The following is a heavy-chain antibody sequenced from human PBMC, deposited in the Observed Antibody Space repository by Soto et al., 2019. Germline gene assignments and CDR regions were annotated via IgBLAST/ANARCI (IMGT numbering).Heavy chain of an antibody. V-gene: IGHV4-59*08. J-gene: IGHJ4*02. CDR3: ARWNTRRFDY. CDR1: GGSISSDY. Sequence: SETLSLTCTVSGGSISSDYWMWIRQPPGKGLEWIGYIHYTGSTNYNPSLKSRVTISLDTSKTQFSLKVSSVTAADTAVYYCARWNTRRFDYLDLGSLVTVSS. CDR2: IHYTGST. D-gene: IGHD1-1*01.